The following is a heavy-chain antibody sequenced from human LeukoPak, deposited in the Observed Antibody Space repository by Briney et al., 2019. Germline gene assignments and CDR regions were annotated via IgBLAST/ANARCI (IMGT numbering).Heavy chain of an antibody. Sequence: SETLSLTCTVSGGSISSYYWSWIRQPPGKGLEWIGYIYYSGSTNYNPSLKSRVTISVDTSKNQFSLKLSSVTAADTAVYYCARVYGYDYGMDVWGQGTTVTASS. V-gene: IGHV4-59*01. CDR1: GGSISSYY. J-gene: IGHJ6*02. CDR3: ARVYGYDYGMDV. CDR2: IYYSGST. D-gene: IGHD3-16*01.